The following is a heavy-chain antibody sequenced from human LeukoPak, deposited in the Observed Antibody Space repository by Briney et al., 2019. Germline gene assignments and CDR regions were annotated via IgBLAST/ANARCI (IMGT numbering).Heavy chain of an antibody. Sequence: KPSQTLSLTCTVSGGSISSGGYYWSWIRQHPGKGLEWIGYIYYSGSTYYNPSLKSRVTISVDTSKNQFSPKLSSVTAADTAVYYCARDGPRDAFDIWGQGTMVTVSS. CDR2: IYYSGST. V-gene: IGHV4-31*03. CDR3: ARDGPRDAFDI. CDR1: GGSISSGGYY. J-gene: IGHJ3*02.